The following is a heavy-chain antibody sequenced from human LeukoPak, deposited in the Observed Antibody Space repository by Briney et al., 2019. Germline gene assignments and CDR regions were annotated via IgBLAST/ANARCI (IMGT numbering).Heavy chain of an antibody. J-gene: IGHJ5*02. CDR3: ARDRKDSSSWNGWFDP. CDR2: INANSGGT. CDR1: GYTLTGFH. Sequence: ASVKVSCKASGYTLTGFHMHWVRQAPGQGLEWMGWINANSGGTSYAQKFQGRVTMTRDTSTSAVYMELSSLRSEDTAVYYCARDRKDSSSWNGWFDPWGQGTLVTVSS. D-gene: IGHD6-13*01. V-gene: IGHV1-2*02.